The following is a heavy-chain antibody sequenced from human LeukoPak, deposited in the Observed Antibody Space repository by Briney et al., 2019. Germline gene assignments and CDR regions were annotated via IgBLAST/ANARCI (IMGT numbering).Heavy chain of an antibody. CDR2: ISSSGSTI. J-gene: IGHJ4*02. V-gene: IGHV3-48*03. D-gene: IGHD5-12*01. CDR1: GFTFSSYE. CDR3: ARQGWLRSPFDY. Sequence: PGGSLRLSCAASGFTFSSYEMNWVRQAPGKGLEWVSYISSSGSTIYYADSVKGRFTISRDNAKNSLYLQMNSLRAEDTAVYYCARQGWLRSPFDYWGQGTLVTVSS.